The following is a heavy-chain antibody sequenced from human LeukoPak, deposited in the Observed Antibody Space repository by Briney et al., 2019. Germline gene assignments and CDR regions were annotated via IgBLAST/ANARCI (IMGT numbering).Heavy chain of an antibody. CDR3: ARQFYESRSPHAKYFQQ. CDR2: IYYSGST. CDR1: GGSISSSSYY. V-gene: IGHV4-39*01. J-gene: IGHJ1*01. Sequence: SETLSLTCSVSGGSISSSSYYWGWVRQAPGRGLEWIANIYYSGSTYYSPSLKSRVTISVDTSKNQFSLKLNSVTAADTAVYYCARQFYESRSPHAKYFQQWGQGTLVTVSS. D-gene: IGHD3-22*01.